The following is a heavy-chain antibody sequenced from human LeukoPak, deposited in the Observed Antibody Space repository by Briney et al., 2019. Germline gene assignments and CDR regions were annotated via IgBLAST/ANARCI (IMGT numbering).Heavy chain of an antibody. J-gene: IGHJ3*02. D-gene: IGHD2-2*01. Sequence: GGSLRLSCAASGFTFSDYYMSWIRQAPGKGLEWVSYISSSGSTIYYADSVKGRFTISRGNAKNSLYLQMNSLRAEDTAVYYCAREVDHDAFDIWGQGTMVTVSS. CDR3: AREVDHDAFDI. CDR2: ISSSGSTI. CDR1: GFTFSDYY. V-gene: IGHV3-11*04.